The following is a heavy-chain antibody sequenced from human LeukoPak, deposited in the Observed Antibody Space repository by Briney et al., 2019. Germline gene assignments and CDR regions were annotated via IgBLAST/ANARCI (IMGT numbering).Heavy chain of an antibody. Sequence: PSETLSLTCTVPGGSISSYYWSWIRQPAGKGPEWIGRIYTSGSTNYNPSLKSRVTMSVDTSKNQFSLKLSSVTAADTAVYYCARENGSPGGDAFDIWGQGTMVTVSS. J-gene: IGHJ3*02. CDR2: IYTSGST. D-gene: IGHD1-1*01. CDR3: ARENGSPGGDAFDI. CDR1: GGSISSYY. V-gene: IGHV4-4*07.